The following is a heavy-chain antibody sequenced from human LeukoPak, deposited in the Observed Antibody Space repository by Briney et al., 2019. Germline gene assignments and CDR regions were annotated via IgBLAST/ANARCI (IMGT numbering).Heavy chain of an antibody. CDR3: AKDKERVVPAALDY. D-gene: IGHD2-2*01. Sequence: QPGGSLRLSCAASGFTFSSYGMHWVRQAPGKGLEWVAFIRYDGSNKYYADSVKGRFTISRDNSKDTLYLQMNSLRAEDTAVYYCAKDKERVVPAALDYWGQGTLVTVSS. CDR2: IRYDGSNK. CDR1: GFTFSSYG. J-gene: IGHJ4*02. V-gene: IGHV3-30*02.